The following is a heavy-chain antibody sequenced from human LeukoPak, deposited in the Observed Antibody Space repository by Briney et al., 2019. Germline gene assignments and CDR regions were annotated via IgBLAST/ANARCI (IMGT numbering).Heavy chain of an antibody. CDR1: SGPISSYY. Sequence: PSETLSLTCSVSSGPISSYYWSWIRQPPGKGLEWIGYIFYSGSTNYNPSLKSRVTISVDTSKNQFSLGLSSVTAADTAVYYCARGPTRYYFDCWGQGTLVTVSS. CDR3: ARGPTRYYFDC. CDR2: IFYSGST. J-gene: IGHJ4*02. V-gene: IGHV4-59*01. D-gene: IGHD4-17*01.